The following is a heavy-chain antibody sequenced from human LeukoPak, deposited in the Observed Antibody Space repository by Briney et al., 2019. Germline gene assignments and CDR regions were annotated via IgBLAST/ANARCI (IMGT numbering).Heavy chain of an antibody. J-gene: IGHJ4*02. CDR2: ISYDGSNK. CDR1: GFTFSSYA. CDR3: AKDKDPSYYYGSGSYWGGFDY. D-gene: IGHD3-10*01. V-gene: IGHV3-30*04. Sequence: GGSLRLSCAASGFTFSSYAMHWVRQAPGKGLEWVAVISYDGSNKYYADSVKGRFTISRDNSKNTLYLQMNSLRAEDTAVYYCAKDKDPSYYYGSGSYWGGFDYWGQGTLVTVSS.